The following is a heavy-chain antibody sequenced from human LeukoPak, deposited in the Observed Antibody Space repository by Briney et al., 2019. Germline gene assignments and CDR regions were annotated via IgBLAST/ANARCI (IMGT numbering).Heavy chain of an antibody. J-gene: IGHJ4*02. Sequence: PGGSLTLSCAASGFTFGSYAMSWVRQAPGKGLEWVSAISASGGSTYYADSVKGRFTISRDNSKNTLYLQMNSLRAEDTAVYYGAKDQLLRLWFGEFTFDYWGQGTLVTVSS. CDR2: ISASGGST. D-gene: IGHD3-10*01. V-gene: IGHV3-23*01. CDR3: AKDQLLRLWFGEFTFDY. CDR1: GFTFGSYA.